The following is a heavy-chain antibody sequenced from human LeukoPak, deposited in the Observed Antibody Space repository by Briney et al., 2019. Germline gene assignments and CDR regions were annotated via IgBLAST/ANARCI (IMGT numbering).Heavy chain of an antibody. Sequence: PGGSLRLSCAASGFTFSRYWMSWVRQAPGKGLEWVVNIKQDGSEKHYVDPVKGRFTISRDNAKSSLFLQMNSLRVEDTAVYYCARDEYDSGGYYHPFDDWGQGTLVTVSS. CDR2: IKQDGSEK. CDR3: ARDEYDSGGYYHPFDD. J-gene: IGHJ4*02. D-gene: IGHD3-22*01. V-gene: IGHV3-7*01. CDR1: GFTFSRYW.